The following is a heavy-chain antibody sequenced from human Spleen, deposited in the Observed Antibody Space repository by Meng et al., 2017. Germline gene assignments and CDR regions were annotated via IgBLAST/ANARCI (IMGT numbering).Heavy chain of an antibody. V-gene: IGHV3-33*01. CDR1: GFIFRSYA. J-gene: IGHJ4*02. CDR2: IWFDGSTK. CDR3: ARDFGITFGGVDS. Sequence: GESLKISCAASGFIFRSYAMHWVRQAPGKGPEWVAVIWFDGSTKYYTDSVKGRFTISRDNSENTLFLQMNRLRAEDTAVYYCARDFGITFGGVDSWGQGTLVTVSS. D-gene: IGHD3-16*01.